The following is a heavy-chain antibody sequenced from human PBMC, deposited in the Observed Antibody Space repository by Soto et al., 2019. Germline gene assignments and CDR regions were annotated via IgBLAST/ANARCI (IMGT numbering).Heavy chain of an antibody. J-gene: IGHJ6*02. CDR2: IIPIFGTA. Sequence: SVKVSCKASGGAFSSYAISWVRQAPGQGLEWMGGIIPIFGTANYAQKFQGRVTITADESTSTAYMELSSLRSEDTAVYYCASGYYSDSSGYWEVDVWGQGTTVTVSS. CDR3: ASGYYSDSSGYWEVDV. V-gene: IGHV1-69*13. CDR1: GGAFSSYA. D-gene: IGHD3-22*01.